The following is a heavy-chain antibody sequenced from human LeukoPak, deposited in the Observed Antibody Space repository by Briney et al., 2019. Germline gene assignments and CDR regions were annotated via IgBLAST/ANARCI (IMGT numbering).Heavy chain of an antibody. Sequence: GGSLRLSCAASGFTFSSYEMHWVRQAPGKGLEWVSYISSSGSTIYYADSVKGRFTISRDNAKNSLYLQMNSLRAEDTALYYCARAFFPTVGAYDYWGQGTLVTVSS. V-gene: IGHV3-48*03. CDR2: ISSSGSTI. D-gene: IGHD1-26*01. J-gene: IGHJ4*02. CDR1: GFTFSSYE. CDR3: ARAFFPTVGAYDY.